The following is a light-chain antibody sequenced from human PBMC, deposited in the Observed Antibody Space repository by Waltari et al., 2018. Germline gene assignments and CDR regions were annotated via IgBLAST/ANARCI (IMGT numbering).Light chain of an antibody. Sequence: EIVMTQSPATLSVSPGERATLSCRASPSVSSNLAWYQQKPGQAPRLLLYGASTRATGIPARFSGSGSGTEFTLTISSLQSEDFAVYYCQQYNNWPPKTFGQGTKVEIK. CDR1: PSVSSN. V-gene: IGKV3-15*01. CDR2: GAS. J-gene: IGKJ1*01. CDR3: QQYNNWPPKT.